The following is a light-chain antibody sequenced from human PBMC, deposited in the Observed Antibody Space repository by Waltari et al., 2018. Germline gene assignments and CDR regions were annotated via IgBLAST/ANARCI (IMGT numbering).Light chain of an antibody. Sequence: DIQLTQSPSSLAASVGDGVTLTCRASQDIGGYLNWYQHQPGRAPKLLIYRTTILTTGVPSRFSGGASRTDYTLTITNLQPEDIATYYCQYYDNLPMFTFGPGTKVEIK. V-gene: IGKV1-33*01. J-gene: IGKJ2*01. CDR1: QDIGGY. CDR2: RTT. CDR3: QYYDNLPMFT.